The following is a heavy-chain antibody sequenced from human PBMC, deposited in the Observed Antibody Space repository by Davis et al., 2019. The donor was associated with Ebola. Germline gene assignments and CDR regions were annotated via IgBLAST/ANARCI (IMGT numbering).Heavy chain of an antibody. CDR2: LGTSADT. CDR3: AKDTSNIWFDI. D-gene: IGHD1-26*01. J-gene: IGHJ3*02. V-gene: IGHV3-23*01. Sequence: PGGSLRLSCAASGFVFRNYVMSWVRQAPGKGLEWVSTLGTSADTYYADSVKGRFTISRDNSKNTLYLQMNGLRVEDTAIYHCAKDTSNIWFDIWGQGTNVTVSS. CDR1: GFVFRNYV.